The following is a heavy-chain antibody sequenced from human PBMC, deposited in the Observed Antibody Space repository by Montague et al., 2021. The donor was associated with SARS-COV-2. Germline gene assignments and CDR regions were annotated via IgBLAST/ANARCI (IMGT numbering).Heavy chain of an antibody. CDR2: ISHSGST. CDR1: GGSTSSYY. J-gene: IGHJ3*02. CDR3: ARETMTGDAFDI. Sequence: SETLSLTCTVSGGSTSSYYWSWIRQPPGEGLEWIAEISHSGSTSYNPSLKSRVTISRDTSKNQFSLKVRSVTAADTAVYYCARETMTGDAFDIWGQGTMVTVSS. V-gene: IGHV4-59*01. D-gene: IGHD1-14*01.